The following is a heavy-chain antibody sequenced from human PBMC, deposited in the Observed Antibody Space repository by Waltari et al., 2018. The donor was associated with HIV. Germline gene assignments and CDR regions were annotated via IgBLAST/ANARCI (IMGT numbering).Heavy chain of an antibody. Sequence: EVQLVESGGGLVQPGGSLRRSCAAYGFTFSGDSVNWVRQAPGKGLEWVSYISSSSSTIYYADSVKGRFTISRDNAKNSLYLQMNSLRDEDTAVYYCARDLVGFRDYWGQGTLVTVSS. CDR1: GFTFSGDS. V-gene: IGHV3-48*02. D-gene: IGHD1-26*01. CDR2: ISSSSSTI. J-gene: IGHJ4*02. CDR3: ARDLVGFRDY.